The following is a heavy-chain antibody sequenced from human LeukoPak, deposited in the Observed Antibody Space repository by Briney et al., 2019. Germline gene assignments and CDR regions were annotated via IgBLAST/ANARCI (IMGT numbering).Heavy chain of an antibody. CDR3: ARAELLSLDY. Sequence: GGSLRLSCAASGLTVSRNYMSWVRQAPGKGLEWVAVISYDGTNKYYADSVKGRFTISRDNSKNTLYLQMNSLRVEDTAVYYCARAELLSLDYWGQGTLVTVSS. V-gene: IGHV3-30*03. J-gene: IGHJ4*02. D-gene: IGHD1-7*01. CDR1: GLTVSRNY. CDR2: ISYDGTNK.